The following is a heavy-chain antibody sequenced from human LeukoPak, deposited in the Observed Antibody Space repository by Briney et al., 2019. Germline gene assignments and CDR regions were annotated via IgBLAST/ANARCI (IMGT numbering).Heavy chain of an antibody. CDR2: ISEAI. J-gene: IGHJ4*02. V-gene: IGHV3-48*04. CDR3: VREVGRPKTFYFDS. Sequence: GGSLRLSCIASGFVFSRDNMNWVRRAPGKGLEWVAHISEAIYYADSVQGRFTISRDNAKNSLYLQMSNLRAEDTAMYYCVREVGRPKTFYFDSWGRGTPVTVSS. CDR1: GFVFSRDN. D-gene: IGHD3-16*01.